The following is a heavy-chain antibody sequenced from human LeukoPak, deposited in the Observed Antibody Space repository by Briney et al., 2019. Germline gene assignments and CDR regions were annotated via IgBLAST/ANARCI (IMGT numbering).Heavy chain of an antibody. CDR2: ISSSGSTI. CDR1: GFTFSDYY. J-gene: IGHJ6*02. V-gene: IGHV3-11*01. CDR3: ARARELQTYYYYGMDV. Sequence: GGSLRLSCAASGFTFSDYYMSWIRQAPGKGLEWVSYISSSGSTIYYADSVKGRFTISRDNAKNSLYLQMNSLRAEDTAVYYCARARELQTYYYYGMDVWGQGTTVTVSS. D-gene: IGHD1-26*01.